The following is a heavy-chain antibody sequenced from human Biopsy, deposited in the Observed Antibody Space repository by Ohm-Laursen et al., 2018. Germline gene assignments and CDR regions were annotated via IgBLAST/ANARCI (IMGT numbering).Heavy chain of an antibody. V-gene: IGHV1-69*10. J-gene: IGHJ4*02. CDR2: IIAVSGLV. CDR3: ATPFQYYDSWGGYPPFDH. Sequence: PVKVSCKASGGTFSNYAISWVRQAPGEGLEWMGGIIAVSGLVNYAPKFQGRVSITADKSTTTAYMELSNLKSEDTAVYYCATPFQYYDSWGGYPPFDHWGQGTLVTVSS. CDR1: GGTFSNYA. D-gene: IGHD3-3*01.